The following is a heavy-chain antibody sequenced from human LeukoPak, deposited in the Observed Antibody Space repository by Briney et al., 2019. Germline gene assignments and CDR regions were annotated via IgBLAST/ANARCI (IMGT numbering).Heavy chain of an antibody. CDR1: GFMFSNYA. Sequence: PGGSLRLSCAASGFMFSNYAMHWVRQAPGKGLEWVAVISYDGSNKYYADSVKGRFTISRDKSKNTLYLQMNSLRVEDTAVYYCARDFPTSTSWYYFDLWGQGALVVVSS. CDR3: ARDFPTSTSWYYFDL. D-gene: IGHD2-2*01. CDR2: ISYDGSNK. J-gene: IGHJ4*02. V-gene: IGHV3-30-3*01.